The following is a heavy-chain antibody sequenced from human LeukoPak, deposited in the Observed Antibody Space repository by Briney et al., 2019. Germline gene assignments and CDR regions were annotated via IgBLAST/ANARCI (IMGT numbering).Heavy chain of an antibody. CDR3: ARDYYDSSGYYWSDY. CDR1: GFTFSTYT. D-gene: IGHD3-22*01. Sequence: GGSLRLSCTASGFTFSTYTMNWVRQAPGKGLEWVSSISSSSSYIFYADSVKGRLSISRDKAKNSLYLQMNSLRAEDTAVYYCARDYYDSSGYYWSDYWGQGTLVTVSS. J-gene: IGHJ4*02. V-gene: IGHV3-21*01. CDR2: ISSSSSYI.